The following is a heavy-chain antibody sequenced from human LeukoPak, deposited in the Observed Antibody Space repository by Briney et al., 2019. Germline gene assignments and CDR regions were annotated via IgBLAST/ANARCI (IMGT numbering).Heavy chain of an antibody. V-gene: IGHV4-34*01. CDR1: GGSFSGYY. CDR3: ASYNGSGSGYFDY. CDR2: INHSGST. J-gene: IGHJ4*02. D-gene: IGHD3-10*01. Sequence: SEALSPTCAVYGGSFSGYYWSWIRQPPGKGLEWIGEINHSGSTNYNPSLKSRVTISVDTSKNQFSLKLSSVTAADTAVYYCASYNGSGSGYFDYWGQGTLVTVSS.